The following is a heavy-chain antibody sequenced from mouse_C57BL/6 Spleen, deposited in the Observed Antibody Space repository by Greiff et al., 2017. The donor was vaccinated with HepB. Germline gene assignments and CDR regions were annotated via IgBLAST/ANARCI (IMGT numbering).Heavy chain of an antibody. CDR3: ARSWGYFDY. V-gene: IGHV1-42*01. Sequence: VQLKQSGPELVKPGASVKISCKASGYSFTGYYMNWVKQSPEKSLEWIGEINPSTGGTTYNQKFKAKATLTVDKSSSTAYMQLKSLTSEDSAVYYCARSWGYFDYWGQGTTLTVSS. J-gene: IGHJ2*01. CDR1: GYSFTGYY. CDR2: INPSTGGT.